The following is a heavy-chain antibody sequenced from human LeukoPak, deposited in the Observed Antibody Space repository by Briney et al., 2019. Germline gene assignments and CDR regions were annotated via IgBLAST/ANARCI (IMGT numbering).Heavy chain of an antibody. Sequence: GGSLRLSCTASGFTFGDYAMSWFRQAPGKGLEWVGFIRSKAYGGTTEYAASVKGRFTISRDDSKSIAYLQMNSLKTEDTAVYYCTRVGWFGELYYYGVDVWGQGTTVTVSS. CDR1: GFTFGDYA. V-gene: IGHV3-49*03. D-gene: IGHD3-10*01. CDR2: IRSKAYGGTT. J-gene: IGHJ6*02. CDR3: TRVGWFGELYYYGVDV.